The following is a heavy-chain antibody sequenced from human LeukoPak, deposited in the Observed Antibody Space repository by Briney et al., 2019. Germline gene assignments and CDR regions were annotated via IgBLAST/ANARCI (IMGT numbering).Heavy chain of an antibody. V-gene: IGHV4-39*01. Sequence: ASETLSLTCTVSGGSISSSSAYWGWIRQPPGKGLEWIGSIYYSKNTYYNPSLKSRVTISADTSKNQFSLTLGSVSATDTAVYYCVSPRGFSYGYFDYWGHGTLVTVSS. D-gene: IGHD5-18*01. J-gene: IGHJ4*01. CDR3: VSPRGFSYGYFDY. CDR2: IYYSKNT. CDR1: GGSISSSSAY.